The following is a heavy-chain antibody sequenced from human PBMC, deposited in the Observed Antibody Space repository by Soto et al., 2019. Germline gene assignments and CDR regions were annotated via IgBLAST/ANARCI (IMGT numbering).Heavy chain of an antibody. Sequence: SETLSLTCTVSGGSIRSGDYYWSWIRQPPGKGLEWIGYIYYSGSTYYNPSLKSRVAVSVDTSKNQFSLKVTSVTATDTAVYYCARHKDTSSRYLLPDFWGQGTLVTVSS. D-gene: IGHD6-13*01. CDR1: GGSIRSGDYY. CDR3: ARHKDTSSRYLLPDF. CDR2: IYYSGST. V-gene: IGHV4-30-4*01. J-gene: IGHJ4*02.